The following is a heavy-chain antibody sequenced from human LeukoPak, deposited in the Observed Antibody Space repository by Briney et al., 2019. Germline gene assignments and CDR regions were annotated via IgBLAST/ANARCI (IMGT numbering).Heavy chain of an antibody. CDR1: GFTFSYYG. V-gene: IGHV3-30*18. J-gene: IGHJ4*02. CDR2: ISDDGSNE. D-gene: IGHD3-10*01. CDR3: AKDLWFGEFLHY. Sequence: QPGRSLRLSCAASGFTFSYYGMHWVRQAPGKGLEWVAAISDDGSNEYYADSVKGRFTISRDNSKNTLYLQMNSLRAEDTAVYYCAKDLWFGEFLHYWGQGTLATVSS.